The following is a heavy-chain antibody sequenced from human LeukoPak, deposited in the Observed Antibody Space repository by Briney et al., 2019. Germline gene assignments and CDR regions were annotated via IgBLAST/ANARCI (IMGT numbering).Heavy chain of an antibody. CDR2: MWYDGSNK. V-gene: IGHV3-30*02. CDR1: GFTFSSYG. D-gene: IGHD1-26*01. Sequence: GGSRRLSCAASGFTFSSYGMHWVRQAPGKGLEWVAVMWYDGSNKYYADSVKGRFTISRDNSRNTLYLQMDSLRPEDTAVYYCAKECLGSGSQYGSYHDYWGQGTLVTVPS. CDR3: AKECLGSGSQYGSYHDY. J-gene: IGHJ4*02.